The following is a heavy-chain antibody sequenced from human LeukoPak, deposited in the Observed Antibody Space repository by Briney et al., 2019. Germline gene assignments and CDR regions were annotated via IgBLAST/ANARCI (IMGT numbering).Heavy chain of an antibody. V-gene: IGHV4-39*07. D-gene: IGHD6-13*01. Sequence: PSETLSLTCTVSGGSISSSSYYWGWIRQPPGKGLEWIGSIYYSGSTYYNPSLKSRVTISVDTSKNQFSLKLSSVTAADTAVYYCARDRGQQLVHWFDPWGQGTLVTVSS. J-gene: IGHJ5*02. CDR1: GGSISSSSYY. CDR3: ARDRGQQLVHWFDP. CDR2: IYYSGST.